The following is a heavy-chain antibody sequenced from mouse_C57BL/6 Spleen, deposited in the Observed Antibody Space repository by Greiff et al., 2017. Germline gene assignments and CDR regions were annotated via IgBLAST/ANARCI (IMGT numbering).Heavy chain of an antibody. J-gene: IGHJ2*01. D-gene: IGHD1-1*01. CDR1: GYTFTSYW. CDR2: INPSNGGT. CDR3: ARHVDSSYGDY. V-gene: IGHV1-53*01. Sequence: VQLQQPGTELVKPGASVKLSCKASGYTFTSYWMHWVKQRPGQGLEWIGNINPSNGGTNYNEKFKGKATLTVAKSSSTAYMQLSSLTSEDSAFYYCARHVDSSYGDYWGQGTTLTVSS.